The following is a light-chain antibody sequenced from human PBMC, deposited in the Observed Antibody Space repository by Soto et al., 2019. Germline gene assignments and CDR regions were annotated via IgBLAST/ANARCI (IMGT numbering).Light chain of an antibody. V-gene: IGKV1-39*01. J-gene: IGKJ4*01. CDR2: GAS. Sequence: DIQMTQSPSSLSASIGDRITITCRASQRTSTYLNWYQQKPGKAPRLLIYGASTLQNGVPSRFSGSGSATDYTPTTSSLQPEDFATYYCQQNFITPPLTFGGGTKGDMK. CDR1: QRTSTY. CDR3: QQNFITPPLT.